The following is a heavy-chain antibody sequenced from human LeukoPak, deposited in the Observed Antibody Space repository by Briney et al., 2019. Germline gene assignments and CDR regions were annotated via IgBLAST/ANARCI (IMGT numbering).Heavy chain of an antibody. CDR2: INHSGST. CDR3: ARAGGRVGSSLDFDY. CDR1: GGSFSGYY. J-gene: IGHJ4*02. Sequence: SETLSLNCAVYGGSFSGYYWSWIRQPPGKGPEWIGEINHSGSTNHNPSLKSRVTISVDASKSQFSLKLSSVTAADTSVYYCARAGGRVGSSLDFDYWGQGTPVTVSS. V-gene: IGHV4-34*01. D-gene: IGHD6-6*01.